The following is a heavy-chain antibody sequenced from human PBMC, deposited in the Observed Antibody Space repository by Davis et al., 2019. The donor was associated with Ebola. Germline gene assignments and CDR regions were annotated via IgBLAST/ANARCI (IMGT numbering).Heavy chain of an antibody. CDR2: ISDSSTTI. D-gene: IGHD7-27*01. CDR3: ATDRNWDFDY. Sequence: PGGSLRLSCAASGFTFSAYSMNWVRQAPGKGLEWVSYISDSSTTIYYADSVKGRFTISRDNAKNSLCLQMNSLRDEDTAVYYCATDRNWDFDYWGQGTLVTVS. CDR1: GFTFSAYS. V-gene: IGHV3-48*02. J-gene: IGHJ4*02.